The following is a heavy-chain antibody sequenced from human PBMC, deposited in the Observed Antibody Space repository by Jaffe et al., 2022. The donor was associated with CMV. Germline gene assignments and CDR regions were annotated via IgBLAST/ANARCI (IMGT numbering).Heavy chain of an antibody. Sequence: QVQLVQSGAEVKKPGASVKLSCKASGYTFTDYYMHWLRQAPGQGLEWMGIINPSGGSTIYAQRFQGRVTMTRDTSTSTVYMELSSLRSEDTAVYYCAKIAVAGTWGWFHPWGQGTLVTVSS. J-gene: IGHJ5*02. D-gene: IGHD6-19*01. CDR3: AKIAVAGTWGWFHP. CDR1: GYTFTDYY. CDR2: INPSGGST. V-gene: IGHV1-46*01.